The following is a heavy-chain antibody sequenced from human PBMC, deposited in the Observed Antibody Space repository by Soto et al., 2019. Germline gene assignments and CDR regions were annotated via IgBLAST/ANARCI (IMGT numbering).Heavy chain of an antibody. CDR2: MNPNSGNT. D-gene: IGHD2-15*01. V-gene: IGHV1-8*01. J-gene: IGHJ4*02. CDR3: ARGPHMLLRPYCSGGSCYPDY. CDR1: GYTFTSYD. Sequence: ASVKVSCKASGYTFTSYDINWVRQATGQGLEWMGWMNPNSGNTGYAQKFQGRVTMTRNTSISTAYMELSSLRSEDTAVYYCARGPHMLLRPYCSGGSCYPDYWGQGTLVTVSS.